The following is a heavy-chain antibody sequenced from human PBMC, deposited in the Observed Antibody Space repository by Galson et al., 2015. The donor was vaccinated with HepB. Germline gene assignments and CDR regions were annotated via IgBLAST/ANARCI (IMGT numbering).Heavy chain of an antibody. V-gene: IGHV3-21*01. CDR3: ARDCSSTSCYRVFDY. Sequence: SLRLSCAASGFTFSSYSMNWVRQAPGKGLEWVSSISSSSSYIYYADSVKGRFTISRDNAKNSLYLQMNSLRAEDTAVYYCARDCSSTSCYRVFDYWGQGTLVTVSS. CDR1: GFTFSSYS. J-gene: IGHJ4*02. D-gene: IGHD2-2*02. CDR2: ISSSSSYI.